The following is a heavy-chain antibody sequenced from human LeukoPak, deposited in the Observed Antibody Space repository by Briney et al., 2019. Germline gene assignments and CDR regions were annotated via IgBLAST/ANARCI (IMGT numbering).Heavy chain of an antibody. J-gene: IGHJ5*02. CDR3: ARGGSGNWFDP. V-gene: IGHV3-23*01. D-gene: IGHD3-10*01. Sequence: GVSLRLSCAASGFTFSNYAMTWVRQAPGKGPEWVSGISGSGGRTDYADSVKGRFTISRDNSKSTLYVQMNSLRVEDTAIYYCARGGSGNWFDPWGQGTLVTVSS. CDR2: ISGSGGRT. CDR1: GFTFSNYA.